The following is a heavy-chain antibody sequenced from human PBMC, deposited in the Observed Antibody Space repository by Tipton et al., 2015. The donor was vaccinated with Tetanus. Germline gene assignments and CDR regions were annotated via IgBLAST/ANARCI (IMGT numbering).Heavy chain of an antibody. D-gene: IGHD3-3*01. CDR2: IYTSGGT. CDR3: ARDSPYYDFWSGRIIADYYYYYGMDV. CDR1: GGSISSYY. J-gene: IGHJ6*02. Sequence: VKPSETLSLTCTVSGGSISSYYWSWIRQPAGKGLEWIGRIYTSGGTNYNPSLKSRVTMSVDTSKNQFSLKLSSVTAADTAVYYCARDSPYYDFWSGRIIADYYYYYGMDVWGQGTTVTVSS. V-gene: IGHV4-4*07.